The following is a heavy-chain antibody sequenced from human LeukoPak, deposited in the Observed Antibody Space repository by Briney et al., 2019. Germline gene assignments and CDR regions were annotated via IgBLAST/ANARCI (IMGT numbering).Heavy chain of an antibody. V-gene: IGHV3-66*01. Sequence: GGSLRLSCAASGFTSSSYAMSWVRQAPGKGLEWVSVIYSGGSTYYADSVKGRFTISRDNSKNTLYLQMNSLRAEDTAVYYCARWARADSDYWGQGTLVTVSS. CDR2: IYSGGST. D-gene: IGHD3-10*01. J-gene: IGHJ4*02. CDR3: ARWARADSDY. CDR1: GFTSSSYA.